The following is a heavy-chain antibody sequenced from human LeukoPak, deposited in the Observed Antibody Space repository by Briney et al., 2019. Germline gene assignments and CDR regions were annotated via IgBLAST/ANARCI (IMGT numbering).Heavy chain of an antibody. J-gene: IGHJ4*02. CDR1: GGSISSYY. CDR3: ARVAVAGTETIDY. V-gene: IGHV4-59*01. D-gene: IGHD6-19*01. Sequence: SETLSLTCTVSGGSISSYYWSWIRQPPGKGLEWIGYIYYSGSTNCNPSLKSRVTISVDTSKNQFSLKLSSVTAADTAVYYCARVAVAGTETIDYWGQGTLVTVSS. CDR2: IYYSGST.